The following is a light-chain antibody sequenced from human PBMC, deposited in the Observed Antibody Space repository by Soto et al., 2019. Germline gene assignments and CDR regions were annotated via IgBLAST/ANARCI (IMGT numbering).Light chain of an antibody. CDR3: GSYAGSSDVV. Sequence: QSALTQPASVSGSPGQSITISCTGTSSDVGSYNLVSWYQQHPGKAPKLMIYEVSKRPSGVSNRFSGSKSGNTASLTIAGLQAEDEADYYCGSYAGSSDVVFGGGTKLTVL. J-gene: IGLJ2*01. CDR1: SSDVGSYNL. V-gene: IGLV2-23*02. CDR2: EVS.